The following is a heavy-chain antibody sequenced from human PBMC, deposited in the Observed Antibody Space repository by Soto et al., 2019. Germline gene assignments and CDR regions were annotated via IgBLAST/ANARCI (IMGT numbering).Heavy chain of an antibody. CDR2: VYYSGTT. CDR1: GGSISSYF. J-gene: IGHJ5*02. D-gene: IGHD3-10*01. CDR3: ARHASGSYNNVLDA. V-gene: IGHV4-59*08. Sequence: QVQLQESGPGLVKPSETLSLTCTVSGGSISSYFWSWIRQPPGKGLEWIGYVYYSGTTNYNPSLKSRVTITVDTSKNQISLTLSSVTAADTAVYYCARHASGSYNNVLDAWGQGTLVTVSS.